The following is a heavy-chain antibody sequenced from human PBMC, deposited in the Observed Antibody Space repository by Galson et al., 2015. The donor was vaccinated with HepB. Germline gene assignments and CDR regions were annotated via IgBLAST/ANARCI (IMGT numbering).Heavy chain of an antibody. CDR1: GFTFSSYA. CDR3: AKDRGDGYNLGEVGYFDY. Sequence: SLRLSCAASGFTFSSYAMSWVRQAPGKGLEWVSAISGSGGSTYYADSVKGRFTISRDNSKNTLYLQMNSLRAEDTAVYYCAKDRGDGYNLGEVGYFDYWGQGTLVTVSS. D-gene: IGHD5-24*01. J-gene: IGHJ4*02. V-gene: IGHV3-23*01. CDR2: ISGSGGST.